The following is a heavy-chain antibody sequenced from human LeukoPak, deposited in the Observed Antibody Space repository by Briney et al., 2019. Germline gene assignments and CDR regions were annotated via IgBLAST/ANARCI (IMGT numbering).Heavy chain of an antibody. D-gene: IGHD2-2*01. Sequence: ASVKVSCKTSGYLFTGYYMHWVRQAPGQGLEWMGWINPNSGGTNYAQKIQGRVTMTRDTSISTAYMELSRLRSDDTAVYYCARDVVVVPAAINREVLVRWFDPWGQGTLVTVSS. J-gene: IGHJ5*02. CDR2: INPNSGGT. CDR3: ARDVVVVPAAINREVLVRWFDP. V-gene: IGHV1-2*02. CDR1: GYLFTGYY.